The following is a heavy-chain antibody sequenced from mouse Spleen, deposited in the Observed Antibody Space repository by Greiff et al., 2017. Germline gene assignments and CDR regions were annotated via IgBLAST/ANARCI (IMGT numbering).Heavy chain of an antibody. J-gene: IGHJ1*01. CDR2: IYPRDGST. CDR1: GYTFTSYD. Sequence: QVQLQQSGPELVKPGASVKLSCKASGYTFTSYDINWVKQRPGQGLEWIGWIYPRDGSTKYNEKFKGKATLTVDTSSSTAYMELHSLTSEDSAVYFCARCLHYYGSSYRYFGVWGAGTTVTVSS. V-gene: IGHV1-85*01. CDR3: ARCLHYYGSSYRYFGV. D-gene: IGHD1-1*01.